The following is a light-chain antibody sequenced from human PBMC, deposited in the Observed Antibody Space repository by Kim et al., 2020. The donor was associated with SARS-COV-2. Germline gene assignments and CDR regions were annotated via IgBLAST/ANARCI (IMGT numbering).Light chain of an antibody. CDR3: ASWDDSLNGPG. V-gene: IGLV1-44*01. CDR1: SSNIGTYN. J-gene: IGLJ3*02. CDR2: YND. Sequence: QSVLTQAPSVSGIPGQRVTISCSGSSSNIGTYNVNWYQQLPGTAPKLLIYYNDQRPSGVPDRFSGSKSDTSASLAISGLQSEDEADYYCASWDDSLNGPGFGGGTQLTVL.